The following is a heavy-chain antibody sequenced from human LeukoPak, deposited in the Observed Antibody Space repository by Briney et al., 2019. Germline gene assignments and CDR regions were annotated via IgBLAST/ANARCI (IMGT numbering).Heavy chain of an antibody. CDR2: IHGTLGST. CDR1: GGPIRNSY. V-gene: IGHV4-4*07. J-gene: IGHJ3*02. D-gene: IGHD3-3*01. Sequence: PSETLSLICTVPGGPIRNSYWSWVRHSAGTGMQWIGRIHGTLGSTNHNPSLKSRVVMSLDTSSNQFSLRLSAMSAADTATYYCARIFDRDIWGQGTLVTVSP. CDR3: ARIFDRDI.